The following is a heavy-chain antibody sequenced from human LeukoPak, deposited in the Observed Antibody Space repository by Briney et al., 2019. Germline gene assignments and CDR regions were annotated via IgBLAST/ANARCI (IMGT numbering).Heavy chain of an antibody. D-gene: IGHD1-26*01. V-gene: IGHV4-61*08. Sequence: PSETLSLTCTVSGGSISSGDYYWSWIRQPPGKGLEWIGYIYFSGSTNYNPSLKSRLTISVDTSKNQFSLKLSSVTAADTAVYYCARSGTVGAMPVWGQGTLVTVSS. CDR1: GGSISSGDYY. J-gene: IGHJ4*02. CDR3: ARSGTVGAMPV. CDR2: IYFSGST.